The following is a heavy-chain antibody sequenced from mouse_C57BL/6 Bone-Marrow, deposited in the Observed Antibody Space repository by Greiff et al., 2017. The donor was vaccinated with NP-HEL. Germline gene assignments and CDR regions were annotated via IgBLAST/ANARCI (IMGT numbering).Heavy chain of an antibody. Sequence: EVKLMESGGGLVQSGRSLRLSCATSGFTFSDFYMEWVRQAPGKGLEWIAASRNKANDYTTEYSASVKGRFIVSRDTSQSILYLQMNALRAEDTAIYYCARDAIYYEYDGRGWYFDVWGTGTTVTVSS. CDR2: SRNKANDYTT. V-gene: IGHV7-1*01. CDR1: GFTFSDFY. J-gene: IGHJ1*03. D-gene: IGHD2-4*01. CDR3: ARDAIYYEYDGRGWYFDV.